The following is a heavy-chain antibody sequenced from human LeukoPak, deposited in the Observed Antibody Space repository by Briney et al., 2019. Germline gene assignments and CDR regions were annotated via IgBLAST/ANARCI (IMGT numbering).Heavy chain of an antibody. J-gene: IGHJ3*02. V-gene: IGHV1-2*02. Sequence: ASVKVSCKASGYTFTSYYMHWVRQAPGQGLEWMGWINPNSGGTNYAQKFQGRVTMTRDTSISTAYMELSRLRSDDTAVYYCAREDYGVNAFDIWGQGTMVTVSS. D-gene: IGHD4-17*01. CDR3: AREDYGVNAFDI. CDR2: INPNSGGT. CDR1: GYTFTSYY.